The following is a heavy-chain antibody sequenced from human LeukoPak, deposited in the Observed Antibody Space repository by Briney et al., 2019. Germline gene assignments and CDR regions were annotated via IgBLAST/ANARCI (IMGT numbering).Heavy chain of an antibody. CDR3: ARVDYGGNSDLAFDI. CDR2: IYTGGST. J-gene: IGHJ3*02. Sequence: GGSLRLSCAAYGFTVSSNYMSWVRQAPGKGLEWVSVIYTGGSTYYTDSVKGRFTISRDNSKNTLYLQMNSLRAEDTAVYYCARVDYGGNSDLAFDIWGQGTMVTVSS. D-gene: IGHD4-23*01. CDR1: GFTVSSNY. V-gene: IGHV3-53*01.